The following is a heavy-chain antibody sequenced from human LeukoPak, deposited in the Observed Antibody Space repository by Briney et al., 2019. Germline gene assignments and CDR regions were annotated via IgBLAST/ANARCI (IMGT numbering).Heavy chain of an antibody. Sequence: PGGSLRLSCAASGFTFSSYAMSWVRQAPGKGLEWVSAISGSGGSTYYADSVKGRFTISRDNSKNTLYLQMNSLRAEDTAVYYCARVASSSSGLGGFRPRPNNYWGQGTLVTVSS. D-gene: IGHD6-6*01. CDR2: ISGSGGST. CDR1: GFTFSSYA. CDR3: ARVASSSSGLGGFRPRPNNY. V-gene: IGHV3-23*01. J-gene: IGHJ4*02.